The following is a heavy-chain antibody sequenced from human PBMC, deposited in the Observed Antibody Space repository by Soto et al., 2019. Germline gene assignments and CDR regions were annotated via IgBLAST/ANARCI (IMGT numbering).Heavy chain of an antibody. J-gene: IGHJ6*02. D-gene: IGHD3-3*01. V-gene: IGHV1-2*02. Sequence: ASVKVSCKTSGYTFTGYFIHWVRQAPGQGLEWMGWINPNSGGTIYAQKFQGRVAMTRDTSINTVYLELSSLTSEDTAVYFCARDPNTYDFWAGSFYYHGVHVWGQGTPVTVSS. CDR3: ARDPNTYDFWAGSFYYHGVHV. CDR1: GYTFTGYF. CDR2: INPNSGGT.